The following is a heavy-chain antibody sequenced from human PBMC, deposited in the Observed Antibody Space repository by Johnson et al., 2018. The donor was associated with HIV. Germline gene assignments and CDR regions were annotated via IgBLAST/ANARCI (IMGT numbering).Heavy chain of an antibody. CDR2: ISYDGHIK. D-gene: IGHD2-15*01. CDR3: ARVGVGGYSADGAFDI. CDR1: GFTFRSYA. V-gene: IGHV3-30*04. Sequence: QVQLVESGGGVVQPGRSLRLSCAASGFTFRSYAMHWVRQAPGKGLEWVAVISYDGHIKYYADSVKGRFTISRDNSKSTLYLQINSLRAEDAAVFYCARVGVGGYSADGAFDIWGQGTMVTVSS. J-gene: IGHJ3*02.